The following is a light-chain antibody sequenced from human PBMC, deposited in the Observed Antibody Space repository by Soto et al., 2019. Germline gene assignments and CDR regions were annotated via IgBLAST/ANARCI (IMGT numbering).Light chain of an antibody. Sequence: DIQMTKPPSSLSASEGDRVTITCLASHIISSYLTWYQQKPGQAPKLLIYAASSLQSGVPSRFSGSGSGTDFTLTIGSLQPEDFAAYYCQQCYSTPFTFGQGTQLDIK. V-gene: IGKV1-39*01. CDR3: QQCYSTPFT. CDR1: HIISSY. J-gene: IGKJ5*01. CDR2: AAS.